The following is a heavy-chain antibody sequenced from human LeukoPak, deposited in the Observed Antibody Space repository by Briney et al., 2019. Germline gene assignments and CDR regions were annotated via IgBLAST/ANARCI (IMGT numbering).Heavy chain of an antibody. Sequence: GGSLRLSCEASGFTFSSYGMHWVRQAPGKGLEWVAVISYDGSNKYYADSVKGRFTISRDNSKNTLFLQMNSLRAEDTAVYYCAKDSRRVSTVTAMVTKTRTFLDYWGQGTLVTVSS. V-gene: IGHV3-30*18. J-gene: IGHJ4*02. CDR2: ISYDGSNK. CDR3: AKDSRRVSTVTAMVTKTRTFLDY. D-gene: IGHD5-18*01. CDR1: GFTFSSYG.